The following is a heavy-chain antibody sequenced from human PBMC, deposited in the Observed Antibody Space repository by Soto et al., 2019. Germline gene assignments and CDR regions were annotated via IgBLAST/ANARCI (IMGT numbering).Heavy chain of an antibody. D-gene: IGHD6-6*01. CDR3: AKGRAARPPLGWHYFDY. J-gene: IGHJ4*02. CDR1: GFTFSSYA. V-gene: IGHV3-23*01. Sequence: EVQLLESGGCLVQPGGSLRLSCAASGFTFSSYAMSWVRQAPGKGLEWVSAISGSGGSTYYADSVKGRFTISRDNSKNTLYLQMNSLRAEDTAVYYCAKGRAARPPLGWHYFDYWGQGTLVTVSS. CDR2: ISGSGGST.